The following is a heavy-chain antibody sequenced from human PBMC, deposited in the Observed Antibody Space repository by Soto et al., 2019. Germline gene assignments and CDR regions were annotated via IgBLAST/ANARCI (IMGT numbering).Heavy chain of an antibody. CDR1: GFTFGDYG. Sequence: EVQLVESGGGLVQPGRSLRLSCVASGFTFGDYGMHWVRQAPGRGPEWVSGISWNSGNIGYAETVKGRFNIARDNAKNSLDLQMNSLGAEDTALYYCVKDGLTSVFGLVHDGSDIWGHGTMVTVSS. CDR3: VKDGLTSVFGLVHDGSDI. CDR2: ISWNSGNI. D-gene: IGHD3-3*01. J-gene: IGHJ3*02. V-gene: IGHV3-9*01.